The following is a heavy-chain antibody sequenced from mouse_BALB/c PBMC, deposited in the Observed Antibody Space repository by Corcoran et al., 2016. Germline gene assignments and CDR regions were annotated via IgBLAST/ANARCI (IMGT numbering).Heavy chain of an antibody. V-gene: IGHV14-3*02. D-gene: IGHD2-14*01. CDR2: IDPANGNT. J-gene: IGHJ4*01. CDR3: ARAGDRYAYAMDY. CDR1: GFNIKDTY. Sequence: EVQLQQSGAELVKPGASVKLSCTASGFNIKDTYMHWVKQRPEQGLEWIGRIDPANGNTKYDPKFQGKATITADTSSNTAYLQLSSLTSDDTAFYYCARAGDRYAYAMDYWGQGTSVTVSS.